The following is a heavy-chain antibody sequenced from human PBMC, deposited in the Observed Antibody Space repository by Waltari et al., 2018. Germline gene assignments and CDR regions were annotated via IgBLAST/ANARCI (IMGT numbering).Heavy chain of an antibody. CDR3: ARDGPRRRYQPPVYYMDV. V-gene: IGHV4-4*07. D-gene: IGHD2-2*01. J-gene: IGHJ6*03. CDR2: IYTSGST. Sequence: QVQLQESGPGLVKPSETLSLTCTVSGGSISSYYWSWIRQPAGKGLEWIGRIYTSGSTNYNPSLKSRVTMSVDTSKNQFSLKLSSVTAADTAVYYCARDGPRRRYQPPVYYMDVWGKGTTVTISS. CDR1: GGSISSYY.